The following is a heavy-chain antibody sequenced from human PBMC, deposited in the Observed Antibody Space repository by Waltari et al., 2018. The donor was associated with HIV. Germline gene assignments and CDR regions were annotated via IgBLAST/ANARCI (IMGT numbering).Heavy chain of an antibody. D-gene: IGHD5-12*01. V-gene: IGHV3-21*04. J-gene: IGHJ4*02. CDR1: GFMFRDHT. CDR3: AKATEGWLEPKFFDL. CDR2: ISTSDSYI. Sequence: EVRLVESGGGLVRPGGSLSLSCEGPGFMFRDHTMNWVRQAPGRGLQWVASISTSDSYIFYGASVKGRFTVSRDNAKKSLYLEMKSLRVEDTAFYYCAKATEGWLEPKFFDLWGQGTLVTVSS.